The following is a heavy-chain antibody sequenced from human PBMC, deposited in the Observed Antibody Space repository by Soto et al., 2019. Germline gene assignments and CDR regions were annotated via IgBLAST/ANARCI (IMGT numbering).Heavy chain of an antibody. CDR1: GGSISSGGYY. J-gene: IGHJ5*02. CDR2: IYYSGST. D-gene: IGHD2-15*01. Sequence: QVQLQESGPGLVKPSQTLSLTCTVSGGSISSGGYYWSWIRQHPGKGLEWIGYIYYSGSTYYNPSLKRRVTMSVDTSKNQFSLKLSSVTAADTAVYYCARGLVVVVAATSGFNWFDPWGQGTLVTVSS. V-gene: IGHV4-31*03. CDR3: ARGLVVVVAATSGFNWFDP.